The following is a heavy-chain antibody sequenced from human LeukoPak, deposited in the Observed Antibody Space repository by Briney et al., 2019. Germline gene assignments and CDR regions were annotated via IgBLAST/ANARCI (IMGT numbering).Heavy chain of an antibody. CDR2: IWYDASNK. D-gene: IGHD6-13*01. CDR1: GFTFSSSG. CDR3: VRGVGVSRFNYFDP. J-gene: IGHJ5*02. Sequence: GRSLRLSCAASGFTFSSSGMHWVRQAPGKGLESVAVIWYDASNKYYADSVKGRFTISRDNSKNTLFLQMNSLRDDDTAVYYCVRGVGVSRFNYFDPWGQGTLVIVSS. V-gene: IGHV3-33*01.